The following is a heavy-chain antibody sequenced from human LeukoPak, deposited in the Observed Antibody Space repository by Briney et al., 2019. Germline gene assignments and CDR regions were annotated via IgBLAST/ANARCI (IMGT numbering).Heavy chain of an antibody. CDR3: ARGAQGYGDYSGYFEY. Sequence: GGSLRLSCAASGFTFSSYSMNWVRQAPGKGLEWASSICSSSRYIYYADSVKGRLTISRDNANNSLYLQMNSLRAEDTAVYYCARGAQGYGDYSGYFEYWGQGSLVTVSS. CDR2: ICSSSRYI. D-gene: IGHD4-17*01. J-gene: IGHJ4*02. V-gene: IGHV3-21*01. CDR1: GFTFSSYS.